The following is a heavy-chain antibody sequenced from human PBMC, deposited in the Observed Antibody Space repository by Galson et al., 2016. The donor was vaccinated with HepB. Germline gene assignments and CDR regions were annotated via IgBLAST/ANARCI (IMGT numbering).Heavy chain of an antibody. CDR1: GGSITSGGYY. V-gene: IGHV4-31*03. J-gene: IGHJ4*02. CDR2: IYYSGST. D-gene: IGHD2-15*01. CDR3: ARAGLVVVLATRVGDHFDY. Sequence: TLSLTCTVSGGSITSGGYYWSWIRQQPGKGLEWIGYIYYSGSTYYNPSLKSRVTISKDTSKNQFSLQLNSVTAADTAVYYCARAGLVVVLATRVGDHFDYWGQGTLVTVSP.